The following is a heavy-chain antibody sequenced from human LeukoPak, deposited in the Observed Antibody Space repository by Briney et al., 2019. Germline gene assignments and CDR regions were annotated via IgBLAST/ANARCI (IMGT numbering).Heavy chain of an antibody. D-gene: IGHD3-10*01. CDR3: AKVKLLWFGELSYFDY. Sequence: GRSLRLSCAASGFTFSNYGMHWVRRAPGKGLEWVAAISYDGSNKYYADSVKGRFTISRDNSKNTLYLQMNSLRAEDTAVYYCAKVKLLWFGELSYFDYWGQGTLVTVSS. V-gene: IGHV3-30*18. CDR1: GFTFSNYG. CDR2: ISYDGSNK. J-gene: IGHJ4*02.